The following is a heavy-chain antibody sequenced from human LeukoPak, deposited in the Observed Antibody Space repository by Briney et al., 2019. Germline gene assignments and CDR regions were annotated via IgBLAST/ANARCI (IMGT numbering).Heavy chain of an antibody. D-gene: IGHD1-26*01. J-gene: IGHJ5*02. CDR1: GGTFSSYA. V-gene: IGHV1-69*06. CDR2: IIPIFGTA. CDR3: ASGPWVEGMGATYYWFDP. Sequence: GASVKVSCKASGGTFSSYAISWVRQAPGQGLEWMGGIIPIFGTANYAQKFQGRVTITADKSTSTAYMELSSLRSEDTAVYYCASGPWVEGMGATYYWFDPWGQGTLVTVSS.